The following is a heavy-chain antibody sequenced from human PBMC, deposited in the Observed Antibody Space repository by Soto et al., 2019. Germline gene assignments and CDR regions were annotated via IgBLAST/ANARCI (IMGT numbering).Heavy chain of an antibody. Sequence: PGGSLRLSCTASGFTFSSYAMSWVRQAPGKGLEWVSAISGSGGNTYYADSVKGRFTISRDNSKNTLYLQMSSLRAEDTAVYYCAKSITGRPFDYWGQGALVTVSS. D-gene: IGHD6-6*01. CDR1: GFTFSSYA. CDR2: ISGSGGNT. CDR3: AKSITGRPFDY. J-gene: IGHJ4*02. V-gene: IGHV3-23*01.